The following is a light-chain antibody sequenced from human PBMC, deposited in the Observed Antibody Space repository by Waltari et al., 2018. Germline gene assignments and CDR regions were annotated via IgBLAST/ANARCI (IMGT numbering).Light chain of an antibody. CDR3: QQSYTSPQFT. CDR2: AAS. V-gene: IGKV1-39*01. Sequence: DIQMTQSPSSLSASVGEKVTITCRASQNIGIYLNWYQHKPGKAPNLLIYAASSTQSGVPSRFSGSGSGTDFTLTISNLQPADFATYYCQQSYTSPQFTFGPGTKVDIK. J-gene: IGKJ3*01. CDR1: QNIGIY.